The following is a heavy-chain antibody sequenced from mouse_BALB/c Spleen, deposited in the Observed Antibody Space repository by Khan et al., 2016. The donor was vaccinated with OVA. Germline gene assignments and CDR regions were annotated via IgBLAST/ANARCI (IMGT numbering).Heavy chain of an antibody. CDR3: TRSGYGGFAY. Sequence: VQLQQSGAELVKPGTSVRLSCKSSGYTFSSYYLYWVKQRPGQGLEWIGDINPNNGGTNFNEKFKNKATLTVDKSSSTAYMQRSGLTSEDSAVYYCTRSGYGGFAYWGQGTLVTVSA. V-gene: IGHV1-53*01. D-gene: IGHD1-1*02. CDR1: GYTFSSYY. CDR2: INPNNGGT. J-gene: IGHJ3*01.